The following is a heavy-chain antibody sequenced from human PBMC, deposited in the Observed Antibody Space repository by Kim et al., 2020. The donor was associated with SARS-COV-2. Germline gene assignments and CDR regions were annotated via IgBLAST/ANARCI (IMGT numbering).Heavy chain of an antibody. V-gene: IGHV3-23*01. D-gene: IGHD3-22*01. Sequence: GGSLRLSCAASGFTFSSYAMSWVRQAPGKGLEWVSAISGSGGSTYYADSVKGRFTISRDNSKNTLYLQMNSLRAEDTAVYYCAKALMTMIVVVITSPSRVHYFDYWGQGTLVTVSS. CDR2: ISGSGGST. CDR1: GFTFSSYA. CDR3: AKALMTMIVVVITSPSRVHYFDY. J-gene: IGHJ4*02.